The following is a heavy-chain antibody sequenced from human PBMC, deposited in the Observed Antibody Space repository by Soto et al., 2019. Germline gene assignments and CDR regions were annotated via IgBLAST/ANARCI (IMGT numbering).Heavy chain of an antibody. V-gene: IGHV3-21*01. Sequence: EVQLAESGGGLVKPGGSLRLSCAASGFTFSSYSMNWVRQAPGKGLEWVSSISSSSSYIYYADSVKGRFTISRDNAKNSLYLQMNSLRAEDTAVYYCARDKGVGSGSYYDFDYWGQGTLVTVSS. D-gene: IGHD3-10*01. CDR1: GFTFSSYS. CDR3: ARDKGVGSGSYYDFDY. CDR2: ISSSSSYI. J-gene: IGHJ4*02.